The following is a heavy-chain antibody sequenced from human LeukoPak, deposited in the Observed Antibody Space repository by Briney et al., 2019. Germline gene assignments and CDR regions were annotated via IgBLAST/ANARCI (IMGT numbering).Heavy chain of an antibody. J-gene: IGHJ4*02. Sequence: GESLKISCKGSGYTFTNYWIGWVRQMPGKGLEWMGIVYPGDSDTRYSPSFQGQVTISADKSISTAYLQWSSLKASDTAIYYCARYTDHYYFDYWGQGTLVTVSS. D-gene: IGHD1-1*01. CDR3: ARYTDHYYFDY. CDR1: GYTFTNYW. V-gene: IGHV5-51*01. CDR2: VYPGDSDT.